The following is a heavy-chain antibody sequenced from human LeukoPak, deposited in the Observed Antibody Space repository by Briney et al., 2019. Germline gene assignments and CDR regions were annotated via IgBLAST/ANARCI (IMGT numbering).Heavy chain of an antibody. V-gene: IGHV5-51*01. CDR2: IYPGDSDT. D-gene: IGHD6-13*01. CDR1: GYTSSIFS. Sequence: GESLKIFFKTSGYTSSIFSSGGVRQMPGKGLEWIGMIYPGDSDTRYSPSFQGQVTISADKSISTAYLQWSSLKASDTDMYYCARLKTYSSSSPFDYWGQGTLVTVSS. J-gene: IGHJ4*02. CDR3: ARLKTYSSSSPFDY.